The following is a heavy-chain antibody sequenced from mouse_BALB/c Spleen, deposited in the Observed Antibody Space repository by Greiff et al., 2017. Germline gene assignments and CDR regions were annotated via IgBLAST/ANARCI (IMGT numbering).Heavy chain of an antibody. J-gene: IGHJ4*01. CDR2: ISSGGSYT. V-gene: IGHV5-9-4*01. CDR1: GFTFSSYA. CDR3: ARSGKGVYYAMDD. D-gene: IGHD2-1*01. Sequence: DVKLVESGGGLVKPGGSLKLSCAASGFTFSSYAMSWVRQSPEKRLEWVAEISSGGSYTYYPDTVTGRFTISRDNAKNTLYLEMSSLRSEDTAMYYCARSGKGVYYAMDDWGQGTSVTVSS.